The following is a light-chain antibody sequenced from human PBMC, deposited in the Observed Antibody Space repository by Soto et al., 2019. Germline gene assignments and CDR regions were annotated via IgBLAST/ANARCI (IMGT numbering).Light chain of an antibody. CDR1: QSVSNY. CDR2: DAS. CDR3: QQRTNWPPYT. Sequence: EIVLTQSPATLSLSPGDRATLSCRASQSVSNYLAWYQQKPGQAPRLLLYDASNRAPGIPARFSGSGSGTDFSLTISSLESEDFAVYYCQQRTNWPPYTFGQGTKLEIK. J-gene: IGKJ2*01. V-gene: IGKV3-11*01.